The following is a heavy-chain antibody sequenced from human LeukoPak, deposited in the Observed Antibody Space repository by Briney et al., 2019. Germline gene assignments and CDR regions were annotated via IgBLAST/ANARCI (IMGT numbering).Heavy chain of an antibody. CDR2: IYYSGST. D-gene: IGHD6-19*01. J-gene: IGHJ3*02. CDR3: ARRGQYSSGRYTSSCFDI. Sequence: SETLSLACTVSGGSISSYYWSWIRQPPGKGLEWIGYIYYSGSTNYNPSLKSRVTISVDTSKNQFSLKLSSVTAADTAVYYCARRGQYSSGRYTSSCFDIWGQGTMVTVSS. V-gene: IGHV4-59*08. CDR1: GGSISSYY.